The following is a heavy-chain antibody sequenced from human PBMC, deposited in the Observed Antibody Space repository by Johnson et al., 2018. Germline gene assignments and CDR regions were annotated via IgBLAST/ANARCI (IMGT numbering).Heavy chain of an antibody. D-gene: IGHD1-14*01. CDR3: ARAQPAFDI. Sequence: VQLVESGGGLVQPGGSLRLSCAASGFTFSSYSMNWVRQAPGKGLEWVSYISSSSSTIYYADSVNGRFTISRDNAKNSLSLQMNSLTDEDTAVYYCARAQPAFDIWGQGTMVTVSS. J-gene: IGHJ3*02. CDR1: GFTFSSYS. CDR2: ISSSSSTI. V-gene: IGHV3-48*02.